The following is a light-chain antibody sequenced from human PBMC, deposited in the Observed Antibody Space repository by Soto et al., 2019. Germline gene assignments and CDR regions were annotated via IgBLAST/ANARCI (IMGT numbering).Light chain of an antibody. Sequence: QSALTQPASVSGSTAQSITSSCTGTISDIGAYNFVSWYQQHPGKAPKLMLYDVNIRPSGVSNRFSGSKSGNTASLTISGLQAEDEADYYCTSWTTSTTMIFGGGTKLTVL. CDR2: DVN. V-gene: IGLV2-14*03. CDR3: TSWTTSTTMI. J-gene: IGLJ2*01. CDR1: ISDIGAYNF.